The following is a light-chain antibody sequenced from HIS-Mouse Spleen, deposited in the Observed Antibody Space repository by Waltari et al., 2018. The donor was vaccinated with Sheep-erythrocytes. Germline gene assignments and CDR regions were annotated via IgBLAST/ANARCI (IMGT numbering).Light chain of an antibody. CDR2: EDS. V-gene: IGLV3-10*01. Sequence: SYELTQPPSVSVSPGQTARITCAGDALPKKYAYWYRQKSGQAPVLVIYEDSKRPSGIPERFSGSTSGTMATLTISGAQVEDEADYDCYSTDSSGNHWVFGGGTKLTVL. CDR3: YSTDSSGNHWV. CDR1: ALPKKY. J-gene: IGLJ3*02.